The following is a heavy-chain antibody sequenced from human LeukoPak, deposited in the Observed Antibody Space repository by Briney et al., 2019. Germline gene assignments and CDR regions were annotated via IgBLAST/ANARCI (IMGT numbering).Heavy chain of an antibody. D-gene: IGHD4-17*01. CDR3: TREPNDYGDNGRHH. Sequence: GGSLRLSCAASGISFSGYFMSWIRQAPGKGLEWDAYLSNSGNSIYYAASVKGRFTISRDNANNSLFLQMNSLRVDDTALYYCTREPNDYGDNGRHHWGQGTLVTVSS. CDR1: GISFSGYF. J-gene: IGHJ5*02. V-gene: IGHV3-11*01. CDR2: LSNSGNSI.